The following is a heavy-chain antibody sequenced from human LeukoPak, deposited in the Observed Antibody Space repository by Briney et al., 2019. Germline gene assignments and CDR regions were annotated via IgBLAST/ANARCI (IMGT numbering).Heavy chain of an antibody. V-gene: IGHV3-66*01. CDR3: ARDPPAVRTNTYA. J-gene: IGHJ5*02. D-gene: IGHD1-7*01. CDR1: GFTISNNY. CDR2: IYSGGDT. Sequence: GGPLRLSCAASGFTISNNYMNWVRQAPGKGLEWVSLIYSGGDTYYADSVKSRFTISRDHSKNTLYLQMNSLRVEDTAVYYCARDPPAVRTNTYAWGQGTLVTVSS.